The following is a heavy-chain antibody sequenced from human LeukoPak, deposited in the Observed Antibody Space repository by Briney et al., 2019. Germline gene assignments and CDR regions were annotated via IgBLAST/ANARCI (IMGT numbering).Heavy chain of an antibody. J-gene: IGHJ6*03. V-gene: IGHV4-39*01. CDR3: ASVLGYCSSTSCYLPYYYYYMDV. D-gene: IGHD2-2*01. Sequence: SETLSLTCTVSGGSISSSSYYWGWIRQPPGKGLEWIGSIYYSGSTYYNPSLKSRVTISVDTSKNQFSLKLSSVTAADTAVYYCASVLGYCSSTSCYLPYYYYYMDVWGKETTVTVSS. CDR2: IYYSGST. CDR1: GGSISSSSYY.